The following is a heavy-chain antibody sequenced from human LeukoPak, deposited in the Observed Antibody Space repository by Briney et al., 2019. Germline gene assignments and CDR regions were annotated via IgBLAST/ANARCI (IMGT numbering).Heavy chain of an antibody. D-gene: IGHD6-19*01. CDR1: GYTFTSYD. V-gene: IGHV1-8*03. J-gene: IGHJ4*02. CDR3: AREGEWLGQTFDY. CDR2: MNPNSGNT. Sequence: GASVKVSCKASGYTFTSYDINWVRQATGQGLEWMGWMNPNSGNTGYAQEFQGRVTITRDTSASTAYMGLSSLTSEDMAVYYCAREGEWLGQTFDYWGQGTLVTVSS.